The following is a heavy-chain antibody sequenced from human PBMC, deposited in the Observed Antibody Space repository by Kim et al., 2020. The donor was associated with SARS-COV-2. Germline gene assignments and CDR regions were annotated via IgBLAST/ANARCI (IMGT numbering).Heavy chain of an antibody. CDR3: ARDRPVSGSVGYYLDF. D-gene: IGHD3-22*01. V-gene: IGHV4-61*01. J-gene: IGHJ4*02. CDR1: GASVSSGSAY. CDR2: VYPSGTT. Sequence: SETLSLTCSVSGASVSSGSAYWTWIRQTPERGLEWIGYVYPSGTTNYHPSFKSRVTISLDTSKNHFSLNLTSVTAADTAVYYCARDRPVSGSVGYYLDFWGQGARVTVSS.